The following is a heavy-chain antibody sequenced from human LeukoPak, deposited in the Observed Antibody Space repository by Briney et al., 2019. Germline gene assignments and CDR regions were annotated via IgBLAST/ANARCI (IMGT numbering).Heavy chain of an antibody. J-gene: IGHJ4*02. D-gene: IGHD1-26*01. Sequence: PGGSLRLSCAASGFTFSSYGMHWVRRAPGKGLEWVAVIWYDGSNKYYADSVKGRFTISRDNSKNTLYLQMNSLRAEDTAVYYCAKASGSHYFDYWGQGTLVIVSS. CDR1: GFTFSSYG. V-gene: IGHV3-33*06. CDR3: AKASGSHYFDY. CDR2: IWYDGSNK.